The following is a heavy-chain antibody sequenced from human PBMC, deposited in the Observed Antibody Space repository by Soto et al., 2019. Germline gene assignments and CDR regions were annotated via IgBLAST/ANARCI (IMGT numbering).Heavy chain of an antibody. V-gene: IGHV4-59*01. J-gene: IGHJ5*02. D-gene: IGHD6-19*01. Sequence: PSETLSLTCTVSGGSISSYYWSWIRQPPGKGLEWIGYIYYSGSTNYNPSLKSRVTISVDTSKNQFSLKLSSVTAADTAVYYCARGIAVAGIGWFDPWGQGTRVTVSS. CDR1: GGSISSYY. CDR3: ARGIAVAGIGWFDP. CDR2: IYYSGST.